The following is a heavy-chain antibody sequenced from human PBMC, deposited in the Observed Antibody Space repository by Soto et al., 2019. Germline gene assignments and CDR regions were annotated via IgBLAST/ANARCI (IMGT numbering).Heavy chain of an antibody. CDR1: GGTFRNYA. D-gene: IGHD3-16*01. Sequence: QVQLVQSGAEVKKPGSSVKVSCKASGGTFRNYAFSWVRQAPGQGLEWMGEVIPIFGTTPYAQKYQGRVTITADESTNTAYMELSSLRSENTAVYYCARRFIHVTAGNHDSFDTWGQGPMVTVSS. CDR3: ARRFIHVTAGNHDSFDT. J-gene: IGHJ3*02. CDR2: VIPIFGTT. V-gene: IGHV1-69*01.